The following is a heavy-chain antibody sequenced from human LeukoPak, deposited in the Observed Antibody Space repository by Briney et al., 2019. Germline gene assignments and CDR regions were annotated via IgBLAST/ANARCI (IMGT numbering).Heavy chain of an antibody. CDR1: GGSISSGGYS. D-gene: IGHD2-2*01. Sequence: PSETLSLTCAVSGGSISSGGYSWSWIRQPPGKGLEWIGYIYHSGSTYYNPSLKSRVTISVDRSKSQFSLKLSSVTAADTAVYYCARAAGYCSSTSCYAFGAFGIWGQGTMVTVSS. V-gene: IGHV4-30-2*01. CDR3: ARAAGYCSSTSCYAFGAFGI. CDR2: IYHSGST. J-gene: IGHJ3*02.